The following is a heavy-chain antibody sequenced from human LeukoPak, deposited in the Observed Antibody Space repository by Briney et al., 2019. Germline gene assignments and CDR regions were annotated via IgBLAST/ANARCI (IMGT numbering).Heavy chain of an antibody. D-gene: IGHD3-3*01. CDR3: AKGRTYDRSPTEDY. V-gene: IGHV3-23*01. J-gene: IGHJ4*02. CDR2: ISGSGGST. CDR1: GFTFSSYA. Sequence: GGSLRLSXAASGFTFSSYAMSWVRQAPGKGLEWVSAISGSGGSTYYADSVKGRFTISRDNSKNTLYLQMNSLRAEDTAVYYCAKGRTYDRSPTEDYWGQGTLVTVSS.